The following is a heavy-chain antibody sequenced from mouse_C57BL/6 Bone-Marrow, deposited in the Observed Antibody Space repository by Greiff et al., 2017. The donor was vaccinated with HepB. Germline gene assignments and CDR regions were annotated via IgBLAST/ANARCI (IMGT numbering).Heavy chain of an antibody. Sequence: VQRVESGAELVKPGASVKISCKASGYAFSSYWMNWVKQRPGKGLEWIGQIYPGDGDTNYNGKFKGKATLTADKSSSTAYMQLSSLTSEDSAVYFCARPSDGGFAYWGQGTLVTVSA. CDR2: IYPGDGDT. CDR1: GYAFSSYW. D-gene: IGHD2-3*01. CDR3: ARPSDGGFAY. J-gene: IGHJ3*01. V-gene: IGHV1-80*01.